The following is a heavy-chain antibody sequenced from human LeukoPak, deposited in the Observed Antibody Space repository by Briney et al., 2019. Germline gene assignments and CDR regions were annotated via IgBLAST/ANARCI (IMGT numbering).Heavy chain of an antibody. CDR3: ARDPDIVVVVAAHGFDY. CDR2: INPNSGGT. CDR1: GYTFTGYY. V-gene: IGHV1-2*02. D-gene: IGHD2-15*01. Sequence: ASVKVSCKASGYTFTGYYMHWVRQAPGQGLEWMGCINPNSGGTNYAQKFQGRVTMTRDTSISTAYMELSRLRSDDTAVYYCARDPDIVVVVAAHGFDYWGQGTLVTVSS. J-gene: IGHJ4*02.